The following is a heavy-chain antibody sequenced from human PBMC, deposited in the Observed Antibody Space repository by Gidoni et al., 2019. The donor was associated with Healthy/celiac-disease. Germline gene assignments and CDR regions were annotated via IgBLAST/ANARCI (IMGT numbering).Heavy chain of an antibody. Sequence: HVQLQQWGAGLLKPSETLSLTCAVYGGSFSCYYWSWIRQPPGKGLEWIGEINHSGSTNYNPSLKSRVTISVDTSKNQFSLKLSSVTAADTAVYYCARFGLWFGDPYYFDYWGQGTLVTVSS. J-gene: IGHJ4*02. CDR1: GGSFSCYY. V-gene: IGHV4-34*01. D-gene: IGHD3-10*01. CDR2: INHSGST. CDR3: ARFGLWFGDPYYFDY.